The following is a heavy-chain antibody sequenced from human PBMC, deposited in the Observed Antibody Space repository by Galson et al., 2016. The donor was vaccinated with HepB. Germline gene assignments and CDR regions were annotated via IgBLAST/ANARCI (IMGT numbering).Heavy chain of an antibody. Sequence: SLRLSCAASGFTFSYAWMSWIRQAPGKGLEWVSAISGSGVNTYYIDSVKGRFTISRDNSKNTLYLEMNSLRAEDTAVYFCAKDRGMGGGSCFEYWGQGTLVTVSS. V-gene: IGHV3-23*01. CDR2: ISGSGVNT. CDR1: GFTFSYAW. D-gene: IGHD2-15*01. CDR3: AKDRGMGGGSCFEY. J-gene: IGHJ4*02.